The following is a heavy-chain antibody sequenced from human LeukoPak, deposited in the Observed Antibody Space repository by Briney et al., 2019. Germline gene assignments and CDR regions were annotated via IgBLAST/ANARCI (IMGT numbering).Heavy chain of an antibody. CDR3: ARGLWGIDY. Sequence: SETLSLTCTVSGGSISSSSYYWGWIRQPPGKGLEWIGSIYYSGSTYYNPSLKSRVTMSVDTSKNQFSLKLSSVTAADTAVYYCARGLWGIDYWGQGTLVTVSS. D-gene: IGHD3-16*01. CDR1: GGSISSSSYY. CDR2: IYYSGST. J-gene: IGHJ4*02. V-gene: IGHV4-39*07.